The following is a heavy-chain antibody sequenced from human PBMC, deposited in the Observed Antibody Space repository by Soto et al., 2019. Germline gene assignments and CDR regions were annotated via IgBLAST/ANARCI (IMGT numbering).Heavy chain of an antibody. V-gene: IGHV6-1*01. CDR1: GDSLSSNS. D-gene: IGHD3-22*01. J-gene: IGHJ3*02. CDR3: ARGVAMIVVVNSLDFGAFDI. CDR2: TYYRSKWYN. Sequence: SQTLSLTCAISGDSLSSNSWNWIRQSPSRGLEWLGRTYYRSKWYNDYAISVKSRITINPDTSRTQFSLQLNSVTPEDTAVYYCARGVAMIVVVNSLDFGAFDIWGQGTMVTVSS.